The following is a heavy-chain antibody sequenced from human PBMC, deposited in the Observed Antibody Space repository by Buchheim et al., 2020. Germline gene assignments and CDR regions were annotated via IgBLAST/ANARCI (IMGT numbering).Heavy chain of an antibody. D-gene: IGHD3-3*01. CDR2: IYHSGST. CDR3: ARADFWSGFGP. CDR1: GGSISSGGFS. J-gene: IGHJ5*02. Sequence: QLQLRESGSGLVKPSQTLSLTCTVSGGSISSGGFSWSWIRQPPGKGLEWIGYIYHSGSTYYNPSLKSRVTLLVDSSKNQFSLKLTSVTAADTAVYYCARADFWSGFGPWGQGIL. V-gene: IGHV4-30-2*01.